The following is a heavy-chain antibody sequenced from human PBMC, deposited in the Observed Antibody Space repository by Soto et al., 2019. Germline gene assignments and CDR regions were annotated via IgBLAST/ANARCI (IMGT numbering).Heavy chain of an antibody. Sequence: QLQLQESGPGLVKPSETLSLTCTVSGGSISSSSYYWGWIRQPPGKGLEWIGSIYYSGSTYYNPSLKRRVTISVDTSKNQFSLKLSSVTAADTAVYYCPPFIAAAGYFDYWGQGTLVTVSS. CDR1: GGSISSSSYY. CDR3: PPFIAAAGYFDY. V-gene: IGHV4-39*01. CDR2: IYYSGST. J-gene: IGHJ4*02. D-gene: IGHD6-13*01.